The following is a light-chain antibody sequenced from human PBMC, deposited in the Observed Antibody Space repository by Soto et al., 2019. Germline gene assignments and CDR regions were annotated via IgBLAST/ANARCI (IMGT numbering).Light chain of an antibody. J-gene: IGKJ2*01. Sequence: EIVLTQSPGTLSLSPGERATLSCRASQSVRSDYLAWYQQKPGQAPRLLIYGASGRATGIPDRFGGSGSGTEFILTISRLEPEDFAVYYCQQYGSSRTYTFGQETKLEI. V-gene: IGKV3-20*01. CDR2: GAS. CDR1: QSVRSDY. CDR3: QQYGSSRTYT.